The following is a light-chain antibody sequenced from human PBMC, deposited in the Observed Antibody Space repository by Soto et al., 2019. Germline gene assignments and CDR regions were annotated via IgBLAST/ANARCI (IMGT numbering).Light chain of an antibody. CDR3: QQYGSSPPFT. CDR2: GAS. CDR1: QSVSSSY. V-gene: IGKV3-20*01. J-gene: IGKJ3*01. Sequence: EIVLTQSPGTLSLSPGERATLSCRASQSVSSSYLAWYQQKPGQAPRLLIYGASSRATGIPDRFSGSGSGTYFTLTIIRLEPEDFAVYYCQQYGSSPPFTFGPGTKVDIK.